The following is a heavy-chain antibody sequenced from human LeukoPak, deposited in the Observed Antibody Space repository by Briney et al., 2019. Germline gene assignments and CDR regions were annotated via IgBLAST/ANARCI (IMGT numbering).Heavy chain of an antibody. CDR2: ISYDGSNK. V-gene: IGHV3-30-3*01. D-gene: IGHD3-22*01. CDR3: ARDPTYYYDSSGYYADY. Sequence: GGSLRLSCAASGFTFSSYAMHWVRQAPGKGLEWGAVISYDGSNKYYADSVKGRFTISRDNSKNTLYLQMNSLRAEDTAVYYCARDPTYYYDSSGYYADYWGQGTLVTVSS. J-gene: IGHJ4*02. CDR1: GFTFSSYA.